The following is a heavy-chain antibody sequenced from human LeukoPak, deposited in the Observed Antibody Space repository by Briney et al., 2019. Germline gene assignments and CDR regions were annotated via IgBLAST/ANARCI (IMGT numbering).Heavy chain of an antibody. Sequence: SVKVSCKASGGTFSSYAISWVRQAPGQGLEWMGGIIPIFGTANYAQKFQGRVTITADESTSTAYMELSSLRSEDTAVYYCARVGYYYDNQFDYWGQGTRVTVSS. D-gene: IGHD3-22*01. CDR1: GGTFSSYA. CDR3: ARVGYYYDNQFDY. V-gene: IGHV1-69*13. CDR2: IIPIFGTA. J-gene: IGHJ4*02.